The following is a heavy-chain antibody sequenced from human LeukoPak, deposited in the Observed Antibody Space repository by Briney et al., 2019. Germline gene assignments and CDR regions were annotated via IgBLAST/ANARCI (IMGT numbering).Heavy chain of an antibody. D-gene: IGHD5-18*01. CDR2: INTGDGNT. J-gene: IGHJ5*02. CDR1: GYTFTTFG. CDR3: ARERIQIWLREFDP. Sequence: ASVKVSCKVSGYTFTTFGINWVRQAPGQGLEWMGWINTGDGNTKYSQKFQGRVTITRDTSATTAYMELSSLRSEDTAVYYCARERIQIWLREFDPWGQGTLVTVSS. V-gene: IGHV1-3*04.